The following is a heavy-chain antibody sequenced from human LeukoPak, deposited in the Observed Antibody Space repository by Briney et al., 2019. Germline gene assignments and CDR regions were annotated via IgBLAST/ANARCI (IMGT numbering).Heavy chain of an antibody. D-gene: IGHD3-3*01. CDR2: ISVASNT. CDR1: GLAFSSYA. V-gene: IGHV3-23*01. CDR3: ADYGVSGVRNNFY. Sequence: GGALRLSWAASGLAFSSYAMSLVRQAPGKGLEWVSTISVASNTFYADSVKGRFTISRDNSRNTVYLQMTSLRADDTAVYYCADYGVSGVRNNFYWGQGTLVTVSS. J-gene: IGHJ4*02.